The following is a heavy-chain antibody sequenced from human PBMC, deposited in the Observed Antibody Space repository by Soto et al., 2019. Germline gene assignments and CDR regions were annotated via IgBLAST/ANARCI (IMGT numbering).Heavy chain of an antibody. CDR2: ISSSSSYI. J-gene: IGHJ5*02. CDR3: ARDIARIAARRGGWFDP. V-gene: IGHV3-21*01. D-gene: IGHD6-6*01. CDR1: GFTFSSYS. Sequence: PGWSLRLSCAASGFTFSSYSMNWVRQAPGKGLEWVSSISSSSSYIYYADSVKGRFTISRDNAKYSLYLQMNSLRAEDTAVYYCARDIARIAARRGGWFDPWGQGTLVTVSS.